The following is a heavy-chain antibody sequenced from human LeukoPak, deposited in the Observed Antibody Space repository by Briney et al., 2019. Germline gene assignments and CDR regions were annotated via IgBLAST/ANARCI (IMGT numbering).Heavy chain of an antibody. CDR3: AGGGGDRWVTFHF. J-gene: IGHJ3*01. Sequence: PSETLSLTCTVSGASISSYYWSWIRQPPGKGLEWIGYISYSGNTNYKHSLRGRVTISVDTSKNQFSLKMTSVTAADAAVDYCAGGGGDRWVTFHFWGHGTMVTVSS. CDR1: GASISSYY. CDR2: ISYSGNT. V-gene: IGHV4-59*12. D-gene: IGHD2-21*02.